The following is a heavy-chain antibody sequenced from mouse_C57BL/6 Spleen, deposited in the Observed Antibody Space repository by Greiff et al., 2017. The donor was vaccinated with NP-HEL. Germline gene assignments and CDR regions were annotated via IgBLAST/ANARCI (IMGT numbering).Heavy chain of an antibody. V-gene: IGHV1-19*01. CDR1: GYTFTDYY. Sequence: EVQLQQSGPVLVKPGASVKMSCKASGYTFTDYYMNWVKQSHGKSLEWIGVINPYNGGTSYNQKFKGKATLTVDKSSSTAYMELNSLTSEDSAVYYCARTPYYGKERDAMDYWGQGTSVTVSS. J-gene: IGHJ4*01. D-gene: IGHD2-1*01. CDR3: ARTPYYGKERDAMDY. CDR2: INPYNGGT.